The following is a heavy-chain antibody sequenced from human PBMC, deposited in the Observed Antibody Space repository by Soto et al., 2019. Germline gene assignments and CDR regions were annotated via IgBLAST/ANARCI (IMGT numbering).Heavy chain of an antibody. Sequence: PGGSLRLSCAASGFTFSSYGMHWVRQAPGKGLEWVAVKWYDGSNKYYADSVKGRFTISRDNSKNTLYLQMNSLRAEDTAVYYCAREFGDYEYYYYYYGMDVWGQGTTVTVSS. V-gene: IGHV3-33*01. CDR2: KWYDGSNK. CDR3: AREFGDYEYYYYYYGMDV. J-gene: IGHJ6*02. D-gene: IGHD4-17*01. CDR1: GFTFSSYG.